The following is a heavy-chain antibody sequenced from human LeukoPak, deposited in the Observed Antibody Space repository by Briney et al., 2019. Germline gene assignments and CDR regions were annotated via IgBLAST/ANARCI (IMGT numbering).Heavy chain of an antibody. CDR1: GYTFTGYY. CDR3: ARGGYTGYDFHY. CDR2: INPNGGTT. Sequence: GASVKVSCKASGYTFTGYYMHWVRQAPGQGLEWMGWINPNGGTTNYAQKFQGRVTMTRDTSISTAYMELSRLRSDHTAVFYCARGGYTGYDFHYWGQGTLVTVSS. D-gene: IGHD5-12*01. V-gene: IGHV1-2*02. J-gene: IGHJ4*02.